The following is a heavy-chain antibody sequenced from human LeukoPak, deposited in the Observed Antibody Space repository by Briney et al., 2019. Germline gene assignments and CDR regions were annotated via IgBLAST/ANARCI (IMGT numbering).Heavy chain of an antibody. CDR1: GYTFTSYY. CDR2: INPSGGST. V-gene: IGHV1-46*01. J-gene: IGHJ3*02. D-gene: IGHD1-26*01. Sequence: ASVTVPCKASGYTFTSYYMHWVRQAPGQGLEWMGIINPSGGSTSYAQKFQGRVTMTRDMSTSTVYMELSSLRSEDTAVYYCATGGATGDDIWGQGTMVTVSS. CDR3: ATGGATGDDI.